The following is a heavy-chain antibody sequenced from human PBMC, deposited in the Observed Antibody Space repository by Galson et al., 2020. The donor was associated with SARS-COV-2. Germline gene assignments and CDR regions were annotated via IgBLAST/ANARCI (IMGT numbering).Heavy chain of an antibody. V-gene: IGHV6-1*01. D-gene: IGHD5-12*01. CDR1: GDSVSNNAVV. CDR2: TYYRSNYYS. CDR3: TRGHGGYARDHHYNMDV. Sequence: SETLSLTCAISGDSVSNNAVVWNWIRQSPLRGLEWLGRTYYRSNYYSDYAASVRNRINIVADTSKNQSSLQLNSVTPEDTAVYYCTRGHGGYARDHHYNMDVWGQGTTVTVSS. J-gene: IGHJ6*02.